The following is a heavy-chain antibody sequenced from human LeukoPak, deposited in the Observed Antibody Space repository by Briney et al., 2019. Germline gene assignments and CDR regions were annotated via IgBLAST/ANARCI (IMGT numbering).Heavy chain of an antibody. J-gene: IGHJ3*02. CDR1: GGSISSSSYY. D-gene: IGHD2-21*01. CDR3: ARPLTYCGGDCYKVADAFDI. V-gene: IGHV4-39*01. CDR2: IYYSGST. Sequence: PSETLSLTCTVSGGSISSSSYYWGWIRQPPGKGLEWIGSIYYSGSTYYNPSLKSRVTISVDTSKNQFSLKLSSVTAADTAVYYCARPLTYCGGDCYKVADAFDIWGQGTMVTVSS.